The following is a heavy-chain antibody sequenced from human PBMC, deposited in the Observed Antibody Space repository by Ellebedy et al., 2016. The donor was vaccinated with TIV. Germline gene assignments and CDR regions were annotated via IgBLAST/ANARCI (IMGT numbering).Heavy chain of an antibody. CDR2: LSYDGSKN. Sequence: GESLKISCADSGFAFSVFAMHLVRQDPGKELEWVAVLSYDGSKNYYADSVKRRFTISRDNSNNTVFLQMNSLSGEDTAVYYCAKDGHFDSFDIWGQGTVVTVSS. J-gene: IGHJ3*02. CDR1: GFAFSVFA. CDR3: AKDGHFDSFDI. V-gene: IGHV3-30-3*01.